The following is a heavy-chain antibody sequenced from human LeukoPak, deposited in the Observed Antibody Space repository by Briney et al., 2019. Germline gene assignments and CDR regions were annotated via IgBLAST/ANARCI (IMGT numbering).Heavy chain of an antibody. CDR3: ARHAFLGNYVPFDY. D-gene: IGHD1-7*01. Sequence: PSETLSLTCSVSGASISTYYWSWIRQPPGKGLEWIGNIYTTGTTYYNPSLKSRVTISVDKSKNQFSLKLSSVTAADTAVYYCARHAFLGNYVPFDYWGQGTLVTVSS. V-gene: IGHV4-59*08. CDR1: GASISTYY. J-gene: IGHJ4*02. CDR2: IYTTGTT.